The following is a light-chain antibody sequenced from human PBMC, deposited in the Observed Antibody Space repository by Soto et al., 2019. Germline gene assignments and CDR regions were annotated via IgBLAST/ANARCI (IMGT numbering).Light chain of an antibody. CDR1: QSVSSSY. V-gene: IGKV3-20*01. CDR2: GES. CDR3: QQYGSSRWT. Sequence: VLTQSPGTLSLSPGERATLSCRSSQSVSSSYLAWYQQKPGQATRLIIYGESTRATGIKARFSSSGSGTEFTLTISSLQSEDFAVYYCQQYGSSRWTLGQGKKLDNK. J-gene: IGKJ1*01.